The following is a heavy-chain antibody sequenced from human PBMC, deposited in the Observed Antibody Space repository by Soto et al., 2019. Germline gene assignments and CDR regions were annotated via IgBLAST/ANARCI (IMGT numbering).Heavy chain of an antibody. CDR1: GFTFSAYW. Sequence: EVQLVESGGGLVQTGGSLRLSCAASGFTFSAYWMRWVRQAPGKGLEWVANIKQAGSELNYVDSVNGRFIISRDDAENSLFLQVNSLRVEDTAVYYCAREKRANGYFDDWGQGTLVTVSS. CDR2: IKQAGSEL. CDR3: AREKRANGYFDD. V-gene: IGHV3-7*01. J-gene: IGHJ4*02. D-gene: IGHD6-25*01.